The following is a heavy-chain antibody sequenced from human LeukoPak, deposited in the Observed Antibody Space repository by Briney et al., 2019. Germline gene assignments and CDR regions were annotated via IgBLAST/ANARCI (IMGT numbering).Heavy chain of an antibody. CDR1: GFTFSRYA. V-gene: IGHV3-23*01. CDR3: AHPTEYSSSWYGNWFDP. J-gene: IGHJ5*02. CDR2: ISGSGGST. D-gene: IGHD6-13*01. Sequence: GGSLRLSCAASGFTFSRYAMSWVRQAPGKGLEWASAISGSGGSTYYADSVKGRFTISRDNSKNTLYLQMNSLRAEDTAVYYCAHPTEYSSSWYGNWFDPWGQGTLVTVSS.